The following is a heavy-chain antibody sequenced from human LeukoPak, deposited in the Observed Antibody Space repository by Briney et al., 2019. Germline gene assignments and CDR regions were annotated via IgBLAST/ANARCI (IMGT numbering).Heavy chain of an antibody. V-gene: IGHV6-1*01. CDR1: GDSVSSNSAA. CDR2: TYYRSKWYN. Sequence: SQTLSLTCAISGDSVSSNSAAWHWLRQSPSRGLEWLGRTYYRSKWYNDYAVSVKSRITINPDTSKNQFSLQLNSVTPEDTAVYYCARDLEVGDDYGDYNWFDPWGQGTLVTVSS. J-gene: IGHJ5*02. D-gene: IGHD4-17*01. CDR3: ARDLEVGDDYGDYNWFDP.